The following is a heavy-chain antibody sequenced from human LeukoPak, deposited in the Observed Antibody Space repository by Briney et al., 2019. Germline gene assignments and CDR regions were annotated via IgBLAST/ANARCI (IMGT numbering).Heavy chain of an antibody. J-gene: IGHJ3*02. CDR1: GGTFSSYA. Sequence: ASVKVPCKASGGTFSSYAISWVRQAPGQGLAWMGGLITIFGTANYAQKFQGRVTITADESTSTAYMELSSLRSEDTAVYYCARGGHRGVIIQDAFDIWGQGTMVTVSS. V-gene: IGHV1-69*13. CDR3: ARGGHRGVIIQDAFDI. CDR2: LITIFGTA. D-gene: IGHD3-10*01.